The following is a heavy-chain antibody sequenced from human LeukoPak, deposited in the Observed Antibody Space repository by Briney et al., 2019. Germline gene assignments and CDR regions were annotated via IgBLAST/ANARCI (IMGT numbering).Heavy chain of an antibody. CDR1: GGSFSGYY. CDR3: ARRYNWNSAAFDI. Sequence: SETLSLTCAVYGGSFSGYYWSWIRQPPGKGLEWIGEINHSGSTNYNPSLKSRVTISVDTSKNQFSLKLSSVTAADTAVYYCARRYNWNSAAFDIWGQGTMVTVSS. J-gene: IGHJ3*02. CDR2: INHSGST. V-gene: IGHV4-34*01. D-gene: IGHD1-7*01.